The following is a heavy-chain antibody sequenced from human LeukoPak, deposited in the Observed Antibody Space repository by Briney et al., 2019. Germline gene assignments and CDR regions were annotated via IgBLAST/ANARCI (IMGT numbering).Heavy chain of an antibody. CDR2: ISSSSSYI. D-gene: IGHD2-2*01. Sequence: PGGSLRLSCAASGFTFSSYSMNWVRQAPGKGLEWVSSISSSSSYIYYADSVKGRFTISRDNAKYSLYLQMNSLRAEDTAVYYCASTFHEIVVVPADNWFDPWGQGTLVTVSS. CDR1: GFTFSSYS. V-gene: IGHV3-21*01. J-gene: IGHJ5*02. CDR3: ASTFHEIVVVPADNWFDP.